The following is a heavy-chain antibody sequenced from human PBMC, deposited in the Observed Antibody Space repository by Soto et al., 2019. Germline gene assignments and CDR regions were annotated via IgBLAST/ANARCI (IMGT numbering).Heavy chain of an antibody. J-gene: IGHJ6*02. CDR1: GYTFTNYW. CDR2: IYPGDSDT. V-gene: IGHV5-51*01. Sequence: GSLKISCKGSGYTFTNYWIGRVRQMPGKGLEWMGIIYPGDSDTKYNPSFQGQVTISADKSITTTYLRWTSLKASDTAIYYCAASIFYYGMDVWGQGTTVTVSS. CDR3: AASIFYYGMDV.